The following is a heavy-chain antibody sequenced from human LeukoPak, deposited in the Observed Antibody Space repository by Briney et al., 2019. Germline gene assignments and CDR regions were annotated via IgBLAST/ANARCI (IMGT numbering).Heavy chain of an antibody. CDR3: ARHSPLGATLSWFDP. J-gene: IGHJ5*02. D-gene: IGHD1-26*01. CDR1: GYSFSTYW. Sequence: GESLKISCKGSGYSFSTYWIVWVRQMPGRGPEYMGIIYPGDSDTRYSPSFQGQVTISADKSISTAYLQWSSLRASDTAIYYCARHSPLGATLSWFDPWGQGTLVTVSS. V-gene: IGHV5-51*01. CDR2: IYPGDSDT.